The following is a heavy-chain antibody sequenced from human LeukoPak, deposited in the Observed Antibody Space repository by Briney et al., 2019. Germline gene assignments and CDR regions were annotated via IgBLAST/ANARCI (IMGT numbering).Heavy chain of an antibody. V-gene: IGHV5-51*01. D-gene: IGHD3-10*01. CDR1: GYSFTSYW. Sequence: GESLKISCKGSGYSFTSYWISWVRQMPGKGLEWMGIIYPGDSDTRYSPSFQGQVTMSVDKSINTAYLQWSSLKASDTAMYYCAGTYYYDSGRPHYWYFDLWGRGTLVTVSS. CDR2: IYPGDSDT. J-gene: IGHJ2*01. CDR3: AGTYYYDSGRPHYWYFDL.